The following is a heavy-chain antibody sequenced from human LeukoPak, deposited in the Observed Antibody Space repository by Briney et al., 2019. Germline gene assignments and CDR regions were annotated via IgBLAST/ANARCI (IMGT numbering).Heavy chain of an antibody. V-gene: IGHV4-34*01. Sequence: SETLSLTRAVYGGSFSGYYWSWIRQPPGKGLEWIGEINHSGSTNYNPSLKSRVTISVDTSKNQFSLKLSSVTAADTAVYYCTREVRSAWASFDPWGQGTLVIVSS. CDR3: TREVRSAWASFDP. CDR1: GGSFSGYY. CDR2: INHSGST. J-gene: IGHJ5*02. D-gene: IGHD1-26*01.